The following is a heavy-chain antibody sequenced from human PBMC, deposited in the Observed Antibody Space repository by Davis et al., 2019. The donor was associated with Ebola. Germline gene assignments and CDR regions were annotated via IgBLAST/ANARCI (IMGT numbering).Heavy chain of an antibody. V-gene: IGHV5-51*01. Sequence: GESLKISCKGSGYSFTSYWIGWVRQMPGKGLEWMGIIHPGDSDTRYSPSFQGQVTISADKSISTAYLQWSSLKASDTAMYYCASLGYCTNGVCGWFDPWGQGTLVTVSS. CDR1: GYSFTSYW. J-gene: IGHJ5*02. CDR3: ASLGYCTNGVCGWFDP. CDR2: IHPGDSDT. D-gene: IGHD2-8*01.